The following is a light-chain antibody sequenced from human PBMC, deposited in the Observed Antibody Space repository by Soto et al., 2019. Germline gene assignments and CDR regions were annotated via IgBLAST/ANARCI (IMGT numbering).Light chain of an antibody. J-gene: IGKJ1*01. Sequence: DIHMTQSPSTLSASVGDRVTITCRASQSISIWLAWYQQKPGKAPNLLIYKTSSLESGVPSRFSASGSRKEFTLPFRGLEPDDCVTYYCQHHTDYSWTFGRGTKVEI. CDR1: QSISIW. CDR3: QHHTDYSWT. CDR2: KTS. V-gene: IGKV1-5*03.